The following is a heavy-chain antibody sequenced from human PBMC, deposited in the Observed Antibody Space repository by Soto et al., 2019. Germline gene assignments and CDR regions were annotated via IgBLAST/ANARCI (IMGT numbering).Heavy chain of an antibody. D-gene: IGHD2-15*01. CDR1: GYSFTSYW. V-gene: IGHV5-51*01. CDR3: ARSVGVVAAPLDAFDI. Sequence: PGESLKISCKGSGYSFTSYWIGWVRQMPGKGLEWMGIIYPGDSDTRYSPSFQGQVTISADKSISTAYLQWSSLKASDTAMYYCARSVGVVAAPLDAFDIWGPGPMVTLS. J-gene: IGHJ3*02. CDR2: IYPGDSDT.